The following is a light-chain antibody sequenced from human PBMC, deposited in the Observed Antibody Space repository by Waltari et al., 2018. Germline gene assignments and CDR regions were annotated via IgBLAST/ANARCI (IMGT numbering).Light chain of an antibody. CDR2: AAS. V-gene: IGKV1-39*01. Sequence: DIQMTQSPSSLSASVGDRVTITCRASRAITNYVNWYQQRPGLAPKLLIYAASTLQGVVPTRFSGSGSGTDFTLTISSLQIEDFATYYCQQSHSAPLAFGGGTRLEI. CDR1: RAITNY. CDR3: QQSHSAPLA. J-gene: IGKJ4*01.